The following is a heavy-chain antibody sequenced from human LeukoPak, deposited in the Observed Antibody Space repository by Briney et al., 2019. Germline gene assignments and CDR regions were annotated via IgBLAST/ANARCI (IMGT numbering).Heavy chain of an antibody. V-gene: IGHV6-1*01. CDR2: TYYRSKWYT. D-gene: IGHD2-15*01. Sequence: SQTLSLTCAISGDSVSTNTAAWNWIRQSPSRGLEWLGRTYYRSKWYTDYAVSVKSRITINPDTSKNQFSLQLNSVTPEDTAVYFCARDGWPAFDYWGQGSLVTVSS. CDR3: ARDGWPAFDY. CDR1: GDSVSTNTAA. J-gene: IGHJ4*02.